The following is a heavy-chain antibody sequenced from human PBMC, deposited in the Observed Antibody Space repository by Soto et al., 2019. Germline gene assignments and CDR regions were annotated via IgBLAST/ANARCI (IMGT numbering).Heavy chain of an antibody. CDR3: ARQATTYFGVVIGWFDP. Sequence: QLQLQESGPGLVKPSETLSLTCTVSGGSISSSSYYWGWIRQPPGKGLEWIGSIYYSGSTYYNPSLKIRVTISVDTSKNQFSLKLSSVTAADTAVYYCARQATTYFGVVIGWFDPWGQGTLVTVSS. D-gene: IGHD3-3*01. CDR1: GGSISSSSYY. CDR2: IYYSGST. V-gene: IGHV4-39*01. J-gene: IGHJ5*02.